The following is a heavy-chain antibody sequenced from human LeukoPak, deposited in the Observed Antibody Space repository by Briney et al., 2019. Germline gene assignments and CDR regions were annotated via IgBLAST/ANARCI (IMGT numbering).Heavy chain of an antibody. J-gene: IGHJ4*02. V-gene: IGHV5-51*01. Sequence: ESLKISCKGSGYRFTSDWIGWVRQMPGKGLEWMGTIYPGDSDTRYSPSFQGQVTISADKSVNTAYLQWSSLKASDTAMYYCARLSGRVVCSAGSCYIDSWGQGTLVTVSS. CDR2: IYPGDSDT. D-gene: IGHD2-15*01. CDR1: GYRFTSDW. CDR3: ARLSGRVVCSAGSCYIDS.